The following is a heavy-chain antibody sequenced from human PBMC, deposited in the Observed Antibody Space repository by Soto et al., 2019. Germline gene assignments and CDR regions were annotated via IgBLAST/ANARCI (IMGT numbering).Heavy chain of an antibody. V-gene: IGHV4-34*01. Sequence: QVQLQQWGAGLLKPSETLSLSCAVYGGSFSGYQWSWIRQTPGKGLAWIGEINDGGNTNYNPSLKSRVNFLLDTPKEQFSLKLSSVTAADSAVYYCARGLILWFGELSRRGGYYYYMDVWGKGTTVTVSS. CDR2: INDGGNT. CDR1: GGSFSGYQ. CDR3: ARGLILWFGELSRRGGYYYYMDV. J-gene: IGHJ6*03. D-gene: IGHD3-10*01.